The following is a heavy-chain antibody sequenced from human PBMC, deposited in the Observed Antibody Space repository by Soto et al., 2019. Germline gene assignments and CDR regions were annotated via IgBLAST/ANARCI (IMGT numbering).Heavy chain of an antibody. CDR3: ARGGSPNYYGSESYYNNWFDF. CDR1: GYTFTSYD. CDR2: MNPNSGNT. D-gene: IGHD3-10*01. Sequence: GASVKVSCKASGYTFTSYDINWVRQATGQGLEWMGWMNPNSGNTGYAQKFQGRVTMTRNTSISTAYMELSSLRSEDTAVYYCARGGSPNYYGSESYYNNWFDFWGQGTLVTVSS. J-gene: IGHJ5*01. V-gene: IGHV1-8*01.